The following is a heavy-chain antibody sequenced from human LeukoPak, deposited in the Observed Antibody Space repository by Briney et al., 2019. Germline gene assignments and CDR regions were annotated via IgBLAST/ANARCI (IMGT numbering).Heavy chain of an antibody. CDR2: IHYSGST. J-gene: IGHJ5*01. Sequence: SETLSLTCSVSGGSITSHFWSWIRQPPGKGLEWIGYIHYSGSTNYNPSPKSRVTISPDTSKNQLFLKLNSVTAADTAVYYCARLVWLGESPGSWFDSWGQGTLVTVSS. D-gene: IGHD3-10*01. CDR1: GGSITSHF. CDR3: ARLVWLGESPGSWFDS. V-gene: IGHV4-59*11.